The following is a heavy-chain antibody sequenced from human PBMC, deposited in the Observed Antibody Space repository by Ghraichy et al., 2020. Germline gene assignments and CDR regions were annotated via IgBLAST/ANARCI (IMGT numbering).Heavy chain of an antibody. Sequence: GESLNISCKGSGYSFTSYWIGWVRQMPGKGLEWMGIIYPGDSDTRYSPSFQGQVTISADKSISTAYLQWSSLKASDTAMYYCARTSDFWSGYGRNDWFDPWVQGILVTVSS. CDR1: GYSFTSYW. J-gene: IGHJ5*02. CDR2: IYPGDSDT. V-gene: IGHV5-51*01. CDR3: ARTSDFWSGYGRNDWFDP. D-gene: IGHD3-3*01.